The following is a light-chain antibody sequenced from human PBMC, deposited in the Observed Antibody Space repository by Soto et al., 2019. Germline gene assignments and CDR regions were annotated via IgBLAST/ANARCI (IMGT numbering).Light chain of an antibody. CDR2: AAS. CDR3: QQCYSYPGT. Sequence: AIRMTQSPSSFSASTGDRVTITCRASQGISSYLAWYQQKPGKAPKLLIYAASTLQSGVPSRFSGSGSGTDFTLTISCLQSEDFATYYCQQCYSYPGTFGQGTKVEIK. V-gene: IGKV1-8*01. CDR1: QGISSY. J-gene: IGKJ1*01.